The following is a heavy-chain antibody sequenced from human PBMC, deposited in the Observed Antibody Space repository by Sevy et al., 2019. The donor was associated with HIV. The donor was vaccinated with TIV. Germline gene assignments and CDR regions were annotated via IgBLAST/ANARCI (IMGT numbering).Heavy chain of an antibody. CDR2: IKQDGSEK. CDR3: ATSYDSSGYYYNY. D-gene: IGHD3-22*01. J-gene: IGHJ4*02. V-gene: IGHV3-7*01. CDR1: GFTFSSYW. Sequence: GGSLRLSCAASGFTFSSYWMSWVRQAPGKGLEWVANIKQDGSEKYYVDSVKGRFTISRDNAKNSLYLQMNSLRAGDTAVYYCATSYDSSGYYYNYWGQGTLVTVSS.